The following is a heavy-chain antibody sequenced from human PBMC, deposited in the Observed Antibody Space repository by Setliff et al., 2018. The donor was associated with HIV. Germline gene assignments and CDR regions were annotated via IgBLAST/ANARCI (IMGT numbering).Heavy chain of an antibody. Sequence: GASVKVSCKASGYTFKTYGISWVRQAPGQGLEWMGWISGYNGITKYSQKLQGRVTMTTDTSTSTAYMELRSLRSDDTAVYYCARIKARDDAFDIWGQGTMVTVSS. CDR1: GYTFKTYG. CDR3: ARIKARDDAFDI. J-gene: IGHJ3*02. CDR2: ISGYNGIT. V-gene: IGHV1-18*01.